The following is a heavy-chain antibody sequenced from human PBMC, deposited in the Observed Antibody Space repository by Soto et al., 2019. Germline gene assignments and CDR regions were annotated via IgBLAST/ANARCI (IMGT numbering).Heavy chain of an antibody. Sequence: EVQLVESGGGLVQPGRSLRLSCAASGFTFDDYAVHWVRQAPGKGLERVSGIIWDSGSIGYADSVKGRFTISRDNAKNSLYPQMTSLRAEDTALYYCAKDLRHYYDSSALDYWGQGTLVTVSS. V-gene: IGHV3-9*01. CDR2: IIWDSGSI. J-gene: IGHJ4*02. CDR3: AKDLRHYYDSSALDY. CDR1: GFTFDDYA. D-gene: IGHD3-22*01.